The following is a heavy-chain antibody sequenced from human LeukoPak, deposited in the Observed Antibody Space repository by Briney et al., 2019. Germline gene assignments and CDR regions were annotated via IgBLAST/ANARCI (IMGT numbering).Heavy chain of an antibody. D-gene: IGHD3-3*01. J-gene: IGHJ6*02. CDR1: GYTFTSYD. V-gene: IGHV1-8*01. CDR2: MNPNSGNT. CDR3: ARGSGMEWFRNYYYYYGMDV. Sequence: ASVKVSCKASGYTFTSYDINWVRQATGQGLEWMGWMNPNSGNTGYAQKFQGRVTMTRNTSISTAYMELSSLRSEDTAVYYCARGSGMEWFRNYYYYYGMDVWGQGTTVTVSS.